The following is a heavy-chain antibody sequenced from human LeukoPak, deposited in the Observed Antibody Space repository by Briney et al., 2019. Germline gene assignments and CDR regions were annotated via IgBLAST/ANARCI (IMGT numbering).Heavy chain of an antibody. CDR1: GFTFSSYA. J-gene: IGHJ4*02. CDR2: ISYAGSNK. CDR3: AKDRDIYGVDY. D-gene: IGHD4-17*01. Sequence: GGSLRLSCAPSGFTFSSYAMHWVRQAPGKGLEWVAVISYAGSNKFYADSVKGRFTISRDNSKNTLYLQMNSLRAEDTAVYYCAKDRDIYGVDYWGQGTLVTVSS. V-gene: IGHV3-30-3*01.